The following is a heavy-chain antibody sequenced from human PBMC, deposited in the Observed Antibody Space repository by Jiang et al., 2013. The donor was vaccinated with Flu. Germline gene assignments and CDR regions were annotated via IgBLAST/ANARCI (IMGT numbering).Heavy chain of an antibody. CDR1: GFTFSTYG. CDR3: AKDRAGSNLEYFRH. D-gene: IGHD6-13*01. J-gene: IGHJ1*01. CDR2: IRYDGGDK. V-gene: IGHV3-30*02. Sequence: VQLLESGGGVVQPGGSLRISCAASGFTFSTYGMHWVRQAPGKGLEWVTFIRYDGGDKYYADSVKGRFTVSRDNSKNTLYLQMNSLKIEDTAVYYCAKDRAGSNLEYFRHVGPGHPGHRLL.